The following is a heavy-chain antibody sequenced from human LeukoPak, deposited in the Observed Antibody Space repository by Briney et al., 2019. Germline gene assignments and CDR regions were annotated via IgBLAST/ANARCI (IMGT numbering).Heavy chain of an antibody. V-gene: IGHV3-23*01. D-gene: IGHD6-13*01. CDR2: ISGSGGST. CDR1: GFTFSSYA. Sequence: GGSLRLSCAASGFTFSSYAMSWVRQAPGKGLEWVSAISGSGGSTYYADSVKGRFTISRDNSKNTLYLQMNSLRAEDTAVYYCARDDGIAAAGIRALGYWGQGTLVTVSS. J-gene: IGHJ4*02. CDR3: ARDDGIAAAGIRALGY.